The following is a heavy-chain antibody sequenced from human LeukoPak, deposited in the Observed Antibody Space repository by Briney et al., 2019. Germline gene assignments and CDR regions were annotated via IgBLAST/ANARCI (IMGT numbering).Heavy chain of an antibody. CDR1: GFTFSSYW. V-gene: IGHV3-7*01. J-gene: IGHJ4*02. CDR3: TREGDSYSFDY. Sequence: GGSLRLSCATSGFTFSSYWMSWVRQAPGKGLEWVANIKQDGSEKYYVDSVKGRFTISRDNAKNSLYLQMTSLRVEDTAVYYCTREGDSYSFDYWGQGTLVTVSS. CDR2: IKQDGSEK. D-gene: IGHD5-24*01.